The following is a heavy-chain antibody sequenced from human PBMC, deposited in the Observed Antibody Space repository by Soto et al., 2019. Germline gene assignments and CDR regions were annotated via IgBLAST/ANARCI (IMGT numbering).Heavy chain of an antibody. CDR3: ARGKVDWGGRYYFVY. CDR1: GDSVSSNSAA. V-gene: IGHV6-1*01. D-gene: IGHD7-27*01. Sequence: SQTLSLTCAISGDSVSSNSAAWNWIRQSPSRGLEWLGRTYYRSKWYNDYAVSVKSRITINPDTSKNQFSLQLNSVTPEDTGVYYCARGKVDWGGRYYFVYWGQGSLVTVSS. CDR2: TYYRSKWYN. J-gene: IGHJ4*02.